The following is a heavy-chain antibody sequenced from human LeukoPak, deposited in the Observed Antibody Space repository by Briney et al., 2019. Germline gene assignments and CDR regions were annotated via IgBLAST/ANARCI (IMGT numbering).Heavy chain of an antibody. V-gene: IGHV4-31*03. CDR2: VYYTGST. Sequence: SETLSLTCTVSGGSVTSGGYYWSWIRQHPGKGLEWIGYVYYTGSTYYNPSLKSRVTISPDTSKNQFSLKVSSVTAADTAVYYCARISAGRYGMDVWGQGTTVTVSS. CDR3: ARISAGRYGMDV. J-gene: IGHJ6*02. CDR1: GGSVTSGGYY. D-gene: IGHD6-6*01.